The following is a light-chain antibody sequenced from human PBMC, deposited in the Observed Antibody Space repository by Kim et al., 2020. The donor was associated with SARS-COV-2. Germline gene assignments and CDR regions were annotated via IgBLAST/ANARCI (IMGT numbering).Light chain of an antibody. J-gene: IGLJ2*01. CDR2: SDD. CDR3: AAWDHSLNGVI. V-gene: IGLV1-44*01. CDR1: RSNIGSNA. Sequence: QSVLTQPPSASGTPGQRVTISCSGSRSNIGSNAVNWYQQLPGTAPKLLIYSDDHRPSGVPDRFSGSKSGTSASLAISGLQSEDEADYYCAAWDHSLNGVIFGGGTQLTVL.